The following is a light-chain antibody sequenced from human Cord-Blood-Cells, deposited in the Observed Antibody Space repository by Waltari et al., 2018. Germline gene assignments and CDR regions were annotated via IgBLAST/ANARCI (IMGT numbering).Light chain of an antibody. CDR2: AAS. V-gene: IGKV1-39*01. Sequence: DIQMTQSPSSLSASVGDRVTITCRASQSISSYLNWDQQKPGKAPKLLIYAASSLQRGVPSRFSRSGSGTDFTLTISSLQPEDFATYYCQQSYSTPCTFGQGTKLEIK. J-gene: IGKJ2*02. CDR3: QQSYSTPCT. CDR1: QSISSY.